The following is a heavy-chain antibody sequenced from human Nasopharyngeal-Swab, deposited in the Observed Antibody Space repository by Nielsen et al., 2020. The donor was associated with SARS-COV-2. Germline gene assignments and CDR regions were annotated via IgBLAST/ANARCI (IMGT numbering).Heavy chain of an antibody. Sequence: GESLKISCAASGFTFSNFAMSWVRQAPGKGLEWVSVISGGSDHTTYYADSVKGRFTISRDNSKNTVNLQMNSLRVEDTAIYYCAKDRDSGDDSDDYYHYYGMDVWGQGTTVTVSS. CDR3: AKDRDSGDDSDDYYHYYGMDV. CDR1: GFTFSNFA. V-gene: IGHV3-23*01. CDR2: ISGGSDHTT. D-gene: IGHD5-12*01. J-gene: IGHJ6*02.